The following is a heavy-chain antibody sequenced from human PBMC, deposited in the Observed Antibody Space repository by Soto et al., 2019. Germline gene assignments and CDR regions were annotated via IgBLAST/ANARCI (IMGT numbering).Heavy chain of an antibody. J-gene: IGHJ4*02. CDR1: GFTFSSYA. V-gene: IGHV3-23*01. CDR2: ISGSGGST. Sequence: EVQLLESGGGLVQPGGSLRLSCAASGFTFSSYAMSWVRQAPGKGLEWVSAISGSGGSTYYADSVKGRFTISRDNSKNTLSLQMNSLRAEDTAVYYCAKDSPTENPKFGGTFDYWGQGTLVTVSS. D-gene: IGHD1-26*01. CDR3: AKDSPTENPKFGGTFDY.